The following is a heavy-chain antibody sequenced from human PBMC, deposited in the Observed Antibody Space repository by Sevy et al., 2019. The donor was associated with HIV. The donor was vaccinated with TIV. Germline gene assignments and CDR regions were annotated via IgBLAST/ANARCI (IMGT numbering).Heavy chain of an antibody. J-gene: IGHJ4*02. CDR2: IDWDGGST. Sequence: GGSLRLSCAASGFTFDDYAMHWVRQAPGKGLEWLSRIDWDGGSTYYADSVKGRFTISRDNSKNSLYLQMNSLRAEDTAFYNCAKGSGGSGSYYDSWGQGTLVTVSS. CDR1: GFTFDDYA. V-gene: IGHV3-43D*04. D-gene: IGHD3-10*01. CDR3: AKGSGGSGSYYDS.